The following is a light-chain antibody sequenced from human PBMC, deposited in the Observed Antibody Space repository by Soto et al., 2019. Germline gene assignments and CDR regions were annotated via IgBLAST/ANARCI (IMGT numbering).Light chain of an antibody. Sequence: DIQLTQSPSTLSAYVGDRVNMTCRASQSISDWLAWYQQKPGKAPELLISDASTLATGVPSMFSGSGSGTEFTLTISSLQTDDSATYFCQEYKTYAFGPGTKVDI. CDR2: DAS. J-gene: IGKJ2*01. CDR1: QSISDW. V-gene: IGKV1-5*01. CDR3: QEYKTYA.